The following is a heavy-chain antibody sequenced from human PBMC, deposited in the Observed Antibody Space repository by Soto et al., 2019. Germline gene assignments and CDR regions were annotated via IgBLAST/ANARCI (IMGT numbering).Heavy chain of an antibody. CDR1: GYTFTSYA. Sequence: ASVKVSSKASGYTFTSYAMHWVRQAPGQRLEWMGWINAGNGNTKYSQKFQGRVTITRDTSATTAYMELSSLKSEATPAYYRARGDSVVLPANYYRMDVWGQGTTGTV. D-gene: IGHD2-2*01. CDR3: ARGDSVVLPANYYRMDV. V-gene: IGHV1-3*01. CDR2: INAGNGNT. J-gene: IGHJ6*02.